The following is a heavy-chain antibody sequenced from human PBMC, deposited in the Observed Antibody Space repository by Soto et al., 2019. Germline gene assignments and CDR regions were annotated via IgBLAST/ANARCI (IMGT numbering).Heavy chain of an antibody. D-gene: IGHD3-22*01. J-gene: IGHJ4*02. Sequence: SETLSLTCTVSGGSISSGGYYWSWIRQHPGKGLEWIGYIYYSGSTYYNPSLKSRVTISVDTSKNQFSLKLSSVTAADTAVYYCARAGSSGYYFDYWGQGTLVTV. V-gene: IGHV4-31*03. CDR2: IYYSGST. CDR3: ARAGSSGYYFDY. CDR1: GGSISSGGYY.